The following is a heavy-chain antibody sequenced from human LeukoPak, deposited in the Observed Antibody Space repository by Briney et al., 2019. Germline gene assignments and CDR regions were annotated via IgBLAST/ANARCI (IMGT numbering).Heavy chain of an antibody. D-gene: IGHD2-21*02. CDR2: ISFDGSDA. CDR1: GFTFSGFW. Sequence: PGGSLRLSCAASGFTFSGFWMHWVCQAPGRGLVWVSCISFDGSDATYADSVKGRFTISRDNAKNTLHLQMDSLTVEDTAVYYCVRDAVTAYWGQGTLVTVSS. J-gene: IGHJ4*02. CDR3: VRDAVTAY. V-gene: IGHV3-74*01.